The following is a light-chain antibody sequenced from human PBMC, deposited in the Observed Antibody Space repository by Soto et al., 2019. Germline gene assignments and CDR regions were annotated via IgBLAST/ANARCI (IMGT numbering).Light chain of an antibody. CDR3: ATWDGSLSVWV. V-gene: IGLV1-44*01. CDR2: NNN. CDR1: SSNIGSRS. Sequence: QSVLTQPPSASGTPGHRVTISCSGSSSNIGSRSVTWYQQVPGTAPRLLIYNNNQRPSGVPDRFSGSKSGTSASLAISGLRSEDEADYYCATWDGSLSVWVFGGGTKLTVL. J-gene: IGLJ3*02.